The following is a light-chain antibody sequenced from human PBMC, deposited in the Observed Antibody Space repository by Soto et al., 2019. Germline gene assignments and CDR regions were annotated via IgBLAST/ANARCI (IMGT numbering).Light chain of an antibody. Sequence: ENVLTQSPGTLSLSPGERVTLSCSASQTVGSRYLAWYQQKPGQAPRLLIYGASSRATGIPDRFSGRGSGTEFTLTIGRLETEDFAVYYCQQYGSSPSFGGGTKVEIK. CDR1: QTVGSRY. CDR3: QQYGSSPS. V-gene: IGKV3-20*01. CDR2: GAS. J-gene: IGKJ4*01.